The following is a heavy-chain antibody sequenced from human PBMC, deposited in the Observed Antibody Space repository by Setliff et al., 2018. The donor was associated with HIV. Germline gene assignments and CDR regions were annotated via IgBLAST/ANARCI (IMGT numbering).Heavy chain of an antibody. CDR1: DASISSHY. Sequence: SETLSLTCTVSDASISSHYWSWIRQPPGKGLEWIAYIYYSESTSYNPSLKSRVTVSIDTSKNQFSLKLNSVTAADTAVYYCARAGYNSRPYYFDYWVQGTLVTVS. J-gene: IGHJ4*02. CDR2: IYYSEST. V-gene: IGHV4-59*11. D-gene: IGHD6-13*01. CDR3: ARAGYNSRPYYFDY.